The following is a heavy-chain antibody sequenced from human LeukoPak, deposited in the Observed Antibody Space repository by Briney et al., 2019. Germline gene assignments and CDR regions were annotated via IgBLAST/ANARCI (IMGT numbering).Heavy chain of an antibody. CDR3: AKPGLYYGSGSFDY. CDR1: GFTFSSYG. CDR2: IRCDGSNK. D-gene: IGHD3-10*01. J-gene: IGHJ4*02. V-gene: IGHV3-30*02. Sequence: PGGSLRLSCAASGFTFSSYGMHWVRQAPGKGLEWVAFIRCDGSNKYYADSVKGRFTISRDNSKNTLYLQMNSLRAEDTAVYYCAKPGLYYGSGSFDYWGQGTLVTVSS.